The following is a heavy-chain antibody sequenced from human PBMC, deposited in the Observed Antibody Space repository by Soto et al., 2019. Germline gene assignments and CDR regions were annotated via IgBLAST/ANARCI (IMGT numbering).Heavy chain of an antibody. D-gene: IGHD6-19*01. CDR3: AKVSYSSGWPDRLGP. J-gene: IGHJ5*02. CDR1: GFTFSSYA. V-gene: IGHV3-23*01. CDR2: ISGSGGST. Sequence: GGSLRLSCAASGFTFSSYAMSWVRQAPGKGLEWVSAISGSGGSTYYADSVKGRFTISRDNSKNTLYLQMNSLRAEDTAVYYCAKVSYSSGWPDRLGPWGQGTLVTVSS.